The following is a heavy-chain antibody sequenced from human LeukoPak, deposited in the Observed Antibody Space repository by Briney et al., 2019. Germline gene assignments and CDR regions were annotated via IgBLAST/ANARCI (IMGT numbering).Heavy chain of an antibody. D-gene: IGHD2-15*01. J-gene: IGHJ5*02. V-gene: IGHV5-51*01. CDR1: RYSFTNDW. Sequence: GESLKISCKGSRYSFTNDWIGWVRQMPGKGLEWMGITYPGDSNTRYSPSFQGQVTISADKSISSAYLQWSSLKASDTAMYYCVRSPACSSGTCYPNWFDPRGQGTLVTVSS. CDR2: TYPGDSNT. CDR3: VRSPACSSGTCYPNWFDP.